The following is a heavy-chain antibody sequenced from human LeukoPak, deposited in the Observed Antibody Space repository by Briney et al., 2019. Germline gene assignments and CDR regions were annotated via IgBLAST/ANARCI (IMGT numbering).Heavy chain of an antibody. CDR3: AKDVHLILFDILTGYYGFGLDY. CDR1: GFTFDNYA. Sequence: PGRSLRLSCAASGFTFDNYAMHWVRQAPGKGLEWVSGISWNSGSIGYADSVKGRFTISRDNAKNSLYLQMNSLRAEDTALYYCAKDVHLILFDILTGYYGFGLDYWGQGTLSPSPQ. V-gene: IGHV3-9*01. D-gene: IGHD3-9*01. J-gene: IGHJ4*02. CDR2: ISWNSGSI.